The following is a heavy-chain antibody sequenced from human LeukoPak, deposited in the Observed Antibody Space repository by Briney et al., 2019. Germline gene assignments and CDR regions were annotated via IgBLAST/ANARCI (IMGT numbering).Heavy chain of an antibody. CDR1: GFTFSSYS. J-gene: IGHJ4*02. CDR2: ISSSSYI. V-gene: IGHV3-21*01. D-gene: IGHD6-19*01. CDR3: ARGGDSSGWDFDY. Sequence: GGSLRLSCAASGFTFSSYSMNWVRQAPGKGLEWVSSISSSSYIYYADSVKGRFTISRDNAKNSLYLQMNSLRAEDTAVYYCARGGDSSGWDFDYWGQGTLVTVSS.